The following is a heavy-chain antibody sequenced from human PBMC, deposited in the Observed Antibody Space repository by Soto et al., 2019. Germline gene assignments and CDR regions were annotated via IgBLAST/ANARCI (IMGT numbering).Heavy chain of an antibody. V-gene: IGHV6-1*01. Sequence: QVQLQQSGPGLVKPSQTLSLTCAISGDSVSSNSATWDWIMQSPSRGLEWLGRTYYRSRWFNDYAGSVKGRITINPDTSNNQLSLQLTSLSPDDTAVYYCARLRGDSWFDFWGQGTRVTVSS. CDR2: TYYRSRWFN. J-gene: IGHJ5*01. CDR1: GDSVSSNSAT. CDR3: ARLRGDSWFDF.